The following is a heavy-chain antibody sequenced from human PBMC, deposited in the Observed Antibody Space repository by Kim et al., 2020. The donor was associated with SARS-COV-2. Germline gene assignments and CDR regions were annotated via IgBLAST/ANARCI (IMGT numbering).Heavy chain of an antibody. CDR1: GGTFSSYA. Sequence: SVKVSCKASGGTFSSYAISWVRQAPGQGLEWMGRIIPILGIANYAQKFQGRVTITADKSTSTAYMELSSLRSEDTAVYYCARVELDYDYVWGSQGFFDYWGQGTLVTVSS. V-gene: IGHV1-69*04. D-gene: IGHD3-16*01. J-gene: IGHJ4*02. CDR3: ARVELDYDYVWGSQGFFDY. CDR2: IIPILGIA.